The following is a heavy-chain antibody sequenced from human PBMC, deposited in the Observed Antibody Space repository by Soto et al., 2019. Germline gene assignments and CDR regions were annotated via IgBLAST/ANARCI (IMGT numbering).Heavy chain of an antibody. CDR3: ASPYCSGGSCYLPEYFQY. CDR2: IAYDSSKK. V-gene: IGHV3-30*03. J-gene: IGHJ1*01. Sequence: QVQLVESGGGVVQPGRSVRLSCAASGFSFSYYAMHWVRQAPGKGLEWVAVIAYDSSKKYYADSVKGRFTISRDNSKNTLYLQMNSLRDDDTAVYYCASPYCSGGSCYLPEYFQYWGQGTLVTVSS. CDR1: GFSFSYYA. D-gene: IGHD2-15*01.